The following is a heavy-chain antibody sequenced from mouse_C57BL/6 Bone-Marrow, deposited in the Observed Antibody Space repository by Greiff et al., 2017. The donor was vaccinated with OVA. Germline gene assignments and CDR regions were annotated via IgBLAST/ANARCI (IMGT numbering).Heavy chain of an antibody. CDR1: GYSFTDYN. CDR3: AREERGLRRIAMDY. Sequence: EVKLMESGPELVKPGASVKISCKASGYSFTDYNMNWVKQSNGKSLEWIGVINPNYGTTSYNQKFKGKATLTVDQSSSTAYMQLNSLTSEDSAVYYCAREERGLRRIAMDYWGQGTSVTVSS. CDR2: INPNYGTT. V-gene: IGHV1-39*01. D-gene: IGHD2-4*01. J-gene: IGHJ4*01.